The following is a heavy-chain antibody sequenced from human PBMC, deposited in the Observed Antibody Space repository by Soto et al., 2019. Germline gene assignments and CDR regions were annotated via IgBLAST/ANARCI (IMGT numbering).Heavy chain of an antibody. J-gene: IGHJ4*02. V-gene: IGHV4-59*01. CDR1: GGSISSYY. Sequence: SETLSLTCTVSGGSISSYYWSWIRQPPGKGLEWIGYIYYSGSTNYNPSLKSRVTISVDTSKNQFSLKLSSVTAADTAVYYCAKGYGYFDYWGQGTLVTVSS. CDR2: IYYSGST. D-gene: IGHD4-17*01. CDR3: AKGYGYFDY.